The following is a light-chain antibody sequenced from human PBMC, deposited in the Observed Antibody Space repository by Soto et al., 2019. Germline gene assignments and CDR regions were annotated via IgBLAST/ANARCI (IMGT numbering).Light chain of an antibody. CDR1: TFD. J-gene: IGLJ3*02. CDR2: GNT. V-gene: IGLV1-40*01. Sequence: QSVLTQPPSVSGAPGQTVTISCTGATFDVHWYQQFPGAAPIVLIYGNTNRPSGVPDRFSGSKSGTSASLAIAGLQAEDEGDYYCQSYDSSQSGWVFGVGTKLTVL. CDR3: QSYDSSQSGWV.